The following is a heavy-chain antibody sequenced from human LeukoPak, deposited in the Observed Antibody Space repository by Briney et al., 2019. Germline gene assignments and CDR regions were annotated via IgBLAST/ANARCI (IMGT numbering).Heavy chain of an antibody. Sequence: PGVSLRLSGSASVFTCSNLGMNWVRPAPGKGREGGINIKQDRSEKYYVDSVKGRFTISRANAKTSLYLQMNSLRAEDTAVYYCARDANSGYVVYYYMDVWGKGTTVTISS. CDR1: VFTCSNLG. V-gene: IGHV3-7*03. J-gene: IGHJ6*03. D-gene: IGHD5-12*01. CDR2: IKQDRSEK. CDR3: ARDANSGYVVYYYMDV.